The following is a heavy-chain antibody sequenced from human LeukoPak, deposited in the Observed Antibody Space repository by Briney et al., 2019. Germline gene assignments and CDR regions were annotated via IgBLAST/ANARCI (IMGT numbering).Heavy chain of an antibody. CDR1: GFTFRTYG. CDR2: ISYDGSNK. J-gene: IGHJ4*02. V-gene: IGHV3-30*18. Sequence: GGSLRLSCAASGFTFRTYGIHWVRQAPGKGLEWVAVISYDGSNKYYADSVKGRFTISRDNSKNTLYLQMSSLKPEDTAVYYCAKGKPSSLWPPFDDWGQGTLVTVSS. CDR3: AKGKPSSLWPPFDD. D-gene: IGHD5-18*01.